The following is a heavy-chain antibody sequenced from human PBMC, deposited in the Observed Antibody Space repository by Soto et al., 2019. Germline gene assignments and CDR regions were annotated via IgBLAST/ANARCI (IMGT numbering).Heavy chain of an antibody. CDR1: GFSLSSSGVG. CDR2: IYWDDDK. J-gene: IGHJ6*03. D-gene: IGHD2-15*01. Sequence: AALGTATRSLALTRTFSGFSLSSSGVGVGWIRQPPGKALEWLALIYWDDDKRYSPSLKSRLTITKDTSKNQVVLTMTNMDPVDTATYYCAHSQSPRYCSGGSCSSYMDVWGKGTTVTVSS. CDR3: AHSQSPRYCSGGSCSSYMDV. V-gene: IGHV2-5*02.